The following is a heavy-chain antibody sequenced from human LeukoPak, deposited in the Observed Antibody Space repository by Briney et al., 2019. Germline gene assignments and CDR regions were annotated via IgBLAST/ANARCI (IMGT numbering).Heavy chain of an antibody. J-gene: IGHJ6*02. Sequence: PGGSLRLSCAASGFTFSSYSMNWVRQAPGKGLEWVSYISSSSSTIYYADSVKGRFTISTDTAKNSLYLQMNSLRAEDTAVYYCARGNRWLAFYYYGMDVWGQGTTVTVSS. CDR3: ARGNRWLAFYYYGMDV. D-gene: IGHD6-19*01. V-gene: IGHV3-48*01. CDR1: GFTFSSYS. CDR2: ISSSSSTI.